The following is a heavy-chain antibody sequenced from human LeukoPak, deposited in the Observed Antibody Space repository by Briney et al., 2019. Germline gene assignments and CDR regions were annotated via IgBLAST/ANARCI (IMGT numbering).Heavy chain of an antibody. CDR2: IYYSGST. CDR1: GGSISSYY. D-gene: IGHD3-10*01. J-gene: IGHJ4*02. V-gene: IGHV4-59*01. Sequence: PSETLSLTCTVSGGSISSYYWSWIRQPPGKGLEWIGYIYYSGSTNYNPSLKSRVTISVDTSKNQFSLKLSPVTAADTAVYYCARGELLAYFDYWGQGTLVTVSS. CDR3: ARGELLAYFDY.